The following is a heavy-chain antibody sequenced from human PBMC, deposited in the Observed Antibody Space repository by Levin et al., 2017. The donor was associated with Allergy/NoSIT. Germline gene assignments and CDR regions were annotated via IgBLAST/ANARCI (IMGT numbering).Heavy chain of an antibody. D-gene: IGHD2-15*01. J-gene: IGHJ6*02. CDR1: GYTLTELS. V-gene: IGHV1-24*01. Sequence: ASVKVSCKVSGYTLTELSMHWVRQAPGKGLEWMGGFDPEDGETIYAQKFQGRVTMTEDTSTDTAYMELSSLRSEDTAVYYCATAGPLLGYYGMDVWGQGTTVTVSS. CDR2: FDPEDGET. CDR3: ATAGPLLGYYGMDV.